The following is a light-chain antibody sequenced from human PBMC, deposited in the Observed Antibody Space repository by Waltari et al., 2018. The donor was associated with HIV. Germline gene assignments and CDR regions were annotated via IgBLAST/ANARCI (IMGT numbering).Light chain of an antibody. CDR1: QSVSSN. Sequence: EIEMTQSPATLSVSPGERATLSCRASQSVSSNLAWYQQKFGQAPRLLIYDASTRATGIPARFSGSGSRTEFTLTISSLQSEDFAAYYGQQYNSWPRTFGQGTKVEIK. V-gene: IGKV3-15*01. CDR2: DAS. CDR3: QQYNSWPRT. J-gene: IGKJ1*01.